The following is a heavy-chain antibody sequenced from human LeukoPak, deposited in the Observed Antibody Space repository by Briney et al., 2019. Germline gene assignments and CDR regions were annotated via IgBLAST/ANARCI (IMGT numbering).Heavy chain of an antibody. CDR2: MWDDGSTQ. D-gene: IGHD4-17*01. CDR1: GFTFTNNR. CDR3: ARDPRDGAYFLDY. V-gene: IGHV3-33*01. Sequence: PGTSLRLSCAASGFTFTNNRIHWVRQAPGQGLEWVGVMWDDGSTQQSGDAVKGRFSISRDKSKNTVYLQMDSLRVEDTAVYYCARDPRDGAYFLDYWGQGTLVTVSS. J-gene: IGHJ4*02.